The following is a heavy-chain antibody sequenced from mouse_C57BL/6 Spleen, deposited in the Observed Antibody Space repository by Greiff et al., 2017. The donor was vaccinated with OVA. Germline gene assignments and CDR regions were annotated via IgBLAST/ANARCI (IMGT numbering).Heavy chain of an antibody. D-gene: IGHD2-1*01. CDR2: IDPSDSYT. CDR1: GYTFTSYW. V-gene: IGHV1-50*01. CDR3: ARREYGNYFDD. J-gene: IGHJ2*01. Sequence: QVQLQQPGAELVKPGASVKLSCKASGYTFTSYWMQWVKQRPGQGLEWIGEIDPSDSYTNYNQKFKGKATLTVDTSSSTAYMQLSSLTSEDSAVYYCARREYGNYFDDWGQGTTLTVSS.